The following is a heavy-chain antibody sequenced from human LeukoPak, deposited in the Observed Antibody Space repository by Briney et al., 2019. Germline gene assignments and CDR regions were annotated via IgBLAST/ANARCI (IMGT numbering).Heavy chain of an antibody. Sequence: SETLSHTCTVSGGSITNYYWSWLRQPPGKGLEWIGFAYYTGSATYSPSLESRVAISVDTSKNQFSLRLTSMTAADTAVYYCATKASPGFFDSWGQGTLVTVPS. V-gene: IGHV4-59*01. CDR1: GGSITNYY. CDR3: ATKASPGFFDS. D-gene: IGHD1-1*01. CDR2: AYYTGSA. J-gene: IGHJ4*02.